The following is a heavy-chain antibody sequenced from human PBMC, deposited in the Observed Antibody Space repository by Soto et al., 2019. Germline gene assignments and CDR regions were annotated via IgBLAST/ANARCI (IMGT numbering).Heavy chain of an antibody. V-gene: IGHV1-18*01. Sequence: QVQLVQSGAEVKKPGASVRLSCKASGYTFTSYGITWVRQAPGQGLEWMGWISTYNGNTNYAQKLQGRVTMTTYTSTSTAYMELRSLRSDDTAVYYCARDHEGGVWFDPWGQGTLVTVSS. CDR3: ARDHEGGVWFDP. CDR2: ISTYNGNT. J-gene: IGHJ5*02. CDR1: GYTFTSYG. D-gene: IGHD3-16*01.